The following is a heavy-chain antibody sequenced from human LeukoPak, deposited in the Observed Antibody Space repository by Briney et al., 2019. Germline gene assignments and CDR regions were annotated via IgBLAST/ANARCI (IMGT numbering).Heavy chain of an antibody. CDR1: GFAGSSYW. CDR2: INQDGNSQ. J-gene: IGHJ4*02. Sequence: GGSLRLSCEASGFAGSSYWASWVRQAPGKGLEWGANINQDGNSQNYVDSVRGRFTISKDNAKNSVYLQMNSLRAEDTAVYYCARSLWPEDYWGQGIFVTVSS. CDR3: ARSLWPEDY. V-gene: IGHV3-7*01. D-gene: IGHD2-21*01.